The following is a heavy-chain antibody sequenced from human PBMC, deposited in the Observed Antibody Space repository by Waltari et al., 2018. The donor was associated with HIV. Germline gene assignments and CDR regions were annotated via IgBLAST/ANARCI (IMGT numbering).Heavy chain of an antibody. CDR2: INPEGNVT. J-gene: IGHJ6*02. Sequence: DVRLVQYGGGFVQPGESLRLSCRASAFTFTDYWMNWVRQVPGEGLVCVSRINPEGNVTMYSDSVKGRFTISRDNAENTLYLEMNSLRVEDTALYFCARVGGSSRNTKSFYFAMDAWGQGATVIVSS. CDR1: AFTFTDYW. D-gene: IGHD2-2*01. CDR3: ARVGGSSRNTKSFYFAMDA. V-gene: IGHV3-74*03.